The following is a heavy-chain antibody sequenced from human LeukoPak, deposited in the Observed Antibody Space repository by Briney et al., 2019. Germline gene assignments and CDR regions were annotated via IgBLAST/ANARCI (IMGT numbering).Heavy chain of an antibody. CDR3: ARERIAAAGTVLYFDY. CDR1: GGTFSSYA. J-gene: IGHJ4*02. CDR2: IIPIFGTA. D-gene: IGHD6-13*01. V-gene: IGHV1-69*05. Sequence: ASVKVSCKASGGTFSSYAISWVRQAPGQGLEWMGGIIPIFGTANYAQKFQGRVTITTDESTSTAYMELSSLRSEDTAVYYCARERIAAAGTVLYFDYWGQGTLVTVSS.